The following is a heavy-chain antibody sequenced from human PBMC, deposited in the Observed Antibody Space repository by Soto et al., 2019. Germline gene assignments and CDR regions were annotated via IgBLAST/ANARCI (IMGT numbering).Heavy chain of an antibody. CDR3: ARVRAQYKLTYGMDV. V-gene: IGHV1-18*01. D-gene: IGHD2-2*01. J-gene: IGHJ6*02. CDR2: ISAYNGDT. Sequence: QVPLVQSGAEVKKSGASVKVSCKASGYTFKSYGFSWVRQAPGQGLEWMGWISAYNGDTKYAQKFQDRVTMTTDTSTSTGYMEVRSLRSDDTAVYYCARVRAQYKLTYGMDVWGQGTTVTVSS. CDR1: GYTFKSYG.